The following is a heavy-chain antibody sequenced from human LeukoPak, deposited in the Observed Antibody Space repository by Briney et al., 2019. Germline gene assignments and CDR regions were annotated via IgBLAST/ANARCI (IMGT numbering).Heavy chain of an antibody. D-gene: IGHD6-6*01. CDR3: AREGGIAARPFDY. CDR1: GGSISSYY. V-gene: IGHV4-59*01. CDR2: IYYSEST. Sequence: SETLSLTCTVSGGSISSYYWSWIRQPPGKGLEWIGYIYYSESTNYNPSLKSRVTISVDTSKNQFSLKLSSVTAADTAAYYCAREGGIAARPFDYWGQGTLVTVSS. J-gene: IGHJ4*02.